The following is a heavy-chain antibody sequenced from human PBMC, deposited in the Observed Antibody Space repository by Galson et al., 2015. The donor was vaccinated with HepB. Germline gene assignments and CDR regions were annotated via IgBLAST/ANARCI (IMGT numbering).Heavy chain of an antibody. CDR1: GFTFTSYA. J-gene: IGHJ4*02. Sequence: SVKVSCKASGFTFTSYAIHWVRQAPGQRLEWMGWINAGNGNTEYSQKFQGRVTITRDTSASTAYMELSSLKSEDTAVYYCARPSSGYRDDYFDYWGQGTLVTVSS. CDR3: ARPSSGYRDDYFDY. V-gene: IGHV1-3*01. CDR2: INAGNGNT. D-gene: IGHD3-22*01.